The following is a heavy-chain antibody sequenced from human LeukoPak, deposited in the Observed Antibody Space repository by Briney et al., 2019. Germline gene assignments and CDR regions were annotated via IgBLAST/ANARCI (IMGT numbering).Heavy chain of an antibody. CDR2: INWNGGST. V-gene: IGHV3-20*04. CDR1: GFTFDDYG. CDR3: ARDVVRGVISASDY. D-gene: IGHD3-10*01. Sequence: GGSLRLSCAASGFTFDDYGMSWVRQAPGKGLEWVSGINWNGGSTGYADSVKGRFTISRDNAKNSLYLQMNSLRAEDTALYYCARDVVRGVISASDYWGQGTLVTVSS. J-gene: IGHJ4*02.